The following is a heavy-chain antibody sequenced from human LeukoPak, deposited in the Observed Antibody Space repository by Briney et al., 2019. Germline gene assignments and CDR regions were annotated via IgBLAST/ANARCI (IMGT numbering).Heavy chain of an antibody. CDR2: ISSSSSTI. J-gene: IGHJ4*02. CDR1: GFTFSSYS. D-gene: IGHD6-13*01. CDR3: ARVSSGSSLAFDY. V-gene: IGHV3-48*04. Sequence: GGSLRLSCAASGFTFSSYSMNWVRQAPGKGLEWVSYISSSSSTIYYADSVKGRFTISRDNAKNSLYLQMNSLRAEDTAVYYCARVSSGSSLAFDYWGQGTLVTVSS.